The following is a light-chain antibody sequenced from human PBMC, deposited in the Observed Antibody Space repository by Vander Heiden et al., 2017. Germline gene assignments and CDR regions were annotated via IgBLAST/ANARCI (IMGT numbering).Light chain of an antibody. J-gene: IGKJ2*01. CDR1: QSLLHSIGHNF. V-gene: IGKV2-28*01. CDR3: VQALQARYT. CDR2: WGS. Sequence: IVMTQPPRSLPVTPGQPASISCMSSQSLLHSIGHNFLDWYLQKPGQSPQLLIYWGSDRASGVPDRLSGSASGTDFTLKISRVEAEDVGVAYWVQALQARYTCGQGTKLEIK.